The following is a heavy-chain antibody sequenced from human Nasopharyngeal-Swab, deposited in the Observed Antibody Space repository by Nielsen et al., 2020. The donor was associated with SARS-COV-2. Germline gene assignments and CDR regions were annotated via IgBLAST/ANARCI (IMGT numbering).Heavy chain of an antibody. D-gene: IGHD3-22*01. CDR2: ISGSGGST. J-gene: IGHJ3*02. Sequence: GESLKTSCAASGFTFSSYAMSWVRQAPGKGLEWVPAISGSGGSTYYADSVKGRFTISRDNSKNTLYLQMNSLGAEDTAVYYCAKDGWWYDSSGYYLDAFDIWGQGTMVTVSS. CDR3: AKDGWWYDSSGYYLDAFDI. CDR1: GFTFSSYA. V-gene: IGHV3-23*01.